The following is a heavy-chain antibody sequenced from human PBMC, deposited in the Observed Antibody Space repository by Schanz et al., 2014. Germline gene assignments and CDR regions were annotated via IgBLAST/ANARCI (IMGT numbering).Heavy chain of an antibody. Sequence: QVQLQESGPGLVKPSETLSLTCTVSGVSIGGYYWSWIRQPPGKGLEWIGYIFFSGSTTYNPSFNSRVTIPVDLPKTRFALNLTSVTAADTAVYYCARLGVGDKAYYYYGTDVWGQGTTVLVSS. CDR1: GVSIGGYY. CDR2: IFFSGST. D-gene: IGHD1-26*01. J-gene: IGHJ6*02. CDR3: ARLGVGDKAYYYYGTDV. V-gene: IGHV4-59*08.